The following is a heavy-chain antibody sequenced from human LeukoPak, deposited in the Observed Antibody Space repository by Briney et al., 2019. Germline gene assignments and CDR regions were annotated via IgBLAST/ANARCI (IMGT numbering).Heavy chain of an antibody. CDR3: GLSTSWVLGAFDI. Sequence: GASEKLSCRASGYTFTSYCISWVRQAPGQGLEWMGWISAHNGNTNYAQKLQGRVTMTTDTSTSTAYMELRSLRSDDTAVYYCGLSTSWVLGAFDIWGQGTMVTVSS. CDR1: GYTFTSYC. CDR2: ISAHNGNT. J-gene: IGHJ3*02. D-gene: IGHD2-2*01. V-gene: IGHV1-18*01.